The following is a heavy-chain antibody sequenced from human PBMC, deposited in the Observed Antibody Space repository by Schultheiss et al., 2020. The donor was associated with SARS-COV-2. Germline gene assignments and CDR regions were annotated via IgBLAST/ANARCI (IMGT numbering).Heavy chain of an antibody. CDR3: AGDQAYYDFWSGYYSSGMDV. Sequence: ASVKVSCKASGYTFTSYAMHWVRQAPGQRLEWMGWINAGNGNTKYLHKFQGRVDITRDTSASTVYMELSSPRSEDTAVYYCAGDQAYYDFWSGYYSSGMDVWCQGATGTGS. D-gene: IGHD3-3*01. CDR2: INAGNGNT. CDR1: GYTFTSYA. V-gene: IGHV1-3*01. J-gene: IGHJ6*02.